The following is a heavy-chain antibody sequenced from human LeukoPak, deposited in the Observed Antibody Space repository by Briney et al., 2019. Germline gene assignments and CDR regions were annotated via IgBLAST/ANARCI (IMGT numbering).Heavy chain of an antibody. D-gene: IGHD5-24*01. V-gene: IGHV5-51*01. CDR1: GYSFTSYW. J-gene: IGHJ4*02. CDR2: IYPGDSDT. CDR3: ARDQGHFRDGYNHFDY. Sequence: GESLKISCKGSGYSFTSYWIGWVRQMSGKGLEWMGIIYPGDSDTRYSPSFQGQVTISADKSISTAYLQWSSLRSEDTAVYYCARDQGHFRDGYNHFDYWGQGTLVTVSS.